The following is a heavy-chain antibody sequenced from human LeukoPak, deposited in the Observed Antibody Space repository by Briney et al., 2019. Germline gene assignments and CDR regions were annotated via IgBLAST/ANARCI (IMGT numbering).Heavy chain of an antibody. Sequence: SETLSLTCTVSGGSISSSSYYWGWIRQPPGKGLEWIGSIYYSGSTYYNPSLKSRVTISVDTSKNQFSLKLSSVTAADTAVYYCARQYGDSSGYPYWGQGTLVTVSS. D-gene: IGHD3-22*01. CDR3: ARQYGDSSGYPY. J-gene: IGHJ4*02. V-gene: IGHV4-39*01. CDR1: GGSISSSSYY. CDR2: IYYSGST.